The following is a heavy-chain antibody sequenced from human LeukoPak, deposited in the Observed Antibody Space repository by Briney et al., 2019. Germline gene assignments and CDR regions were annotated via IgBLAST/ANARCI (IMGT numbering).Heavy chain of an antibody. CDR1: GCTFSSYG. V-gene: IGHV3-33*06. J-gene: IGHJ4*02. CDR2: IWYDGSNK. D-gene: IGHD6-19*01. CDR3: AKGTDSSGWYYFDY. Sequence: PGRSLRLSCAASGCTFSSYGMHWVRQAPGKGLEWVAVIWYDGSNKYYADSVKGRFTISRDNSKNTLYLQMNSLRAEDTAVYYCAKGTDSSGWYYFDYWGQGTLVTVSS.